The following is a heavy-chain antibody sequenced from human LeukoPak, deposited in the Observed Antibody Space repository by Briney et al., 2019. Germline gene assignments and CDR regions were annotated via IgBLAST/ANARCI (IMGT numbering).Heavy chain of an antibody. CDR1: GYTFTGYY. V-gene: IGHV1-2*02. J-gene: IGHJ6*02. D-gene: IGHD2-2*01. CDR2: INPNSGGT. CDR3: ARDLDIVVVIAALRHYGLDV. Sequence: ASVKVSCKASGYTFTGYYMHWVRQAPGQGLEWMGWINPNSGGTNYAQKFQGRVTMTRDTSISTAYMELSRLRSDDTAVYYCARDLDIVVVIAALRHYGLDVWGQGTTVTVSS.